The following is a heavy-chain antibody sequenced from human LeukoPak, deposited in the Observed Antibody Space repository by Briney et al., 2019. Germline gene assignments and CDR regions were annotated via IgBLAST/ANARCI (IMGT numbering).Heavy chain of an antibody. CDR2: INHSGSI. D-gene: IGHD6-13*01. CDR3: ARGLHYSVYSSSWPDAFDI. J-gene: IGHJ3*02. V-gene: IGHV4-34*01. CDR1: GGSFSGYY. Sequence: SETLSLTCAVYGGSFSGYYWSWIRQPPGKGLEWIGEINHSGSINYNPSLKSRVTISVDTSKNQFSLKLSSVTAADTAVYYCARGLHYSVYSSSWPDAFDIWGQGTMVTVSS.